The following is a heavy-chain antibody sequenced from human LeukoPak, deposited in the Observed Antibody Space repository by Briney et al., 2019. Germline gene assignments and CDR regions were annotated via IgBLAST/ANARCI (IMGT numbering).Heavy chain of an antibody. J-gene: IGHJ3*02. V-gene: IGHV1-69*05. Sequence: SGKVSCKASGGTFSSYAISWVRRAPGHGLEWMGGIIPIFGTANYAQKIQGRVTIPTHESTSTAYMELRSLRSENTAVYYFARAMAVQKDDAFDIWGQGTMVTVS. D-gene: IGHD1-1*01. CDR3: ARAMAVQKDDAFDI. CDR1: GGTFSSYA. CDR2: IIPIFGTA.